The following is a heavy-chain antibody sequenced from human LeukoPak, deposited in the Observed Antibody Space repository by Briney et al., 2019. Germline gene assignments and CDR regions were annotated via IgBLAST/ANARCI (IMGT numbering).Heavy chain of an antibody. D-gene: IGHD3-9*01. J-gene: IGHJ5*02. V-gene: IGHV4-39*07. CDR3: ARLDYDILTGRPMNWFDP. CDR1: GGSISSSNYY. Sequence: SETLSLTCTVSGGSISSSNYYWAWIRQPPGQGLEWIGSICYRGNAYYNPSLKSRVTISVDTSKNQFSLSLSSVTAADTAVYYCARLDYDILTGRPMNWFDPWGQGTLVTVSS. CDR2: ICYRGNA.